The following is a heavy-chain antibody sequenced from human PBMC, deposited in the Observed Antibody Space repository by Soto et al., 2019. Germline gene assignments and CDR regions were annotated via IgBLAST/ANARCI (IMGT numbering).Heavy chain of an antibody. Sequence: QLQLQESGPGLVKPSETLSLTCSVSDDSINSDKYYWGWIRQPPGKGLEWIGSIYYRGNAYYNPSLQTRGTLSLAKSKSQFSLKLNSVTAADSAVYFCARLEGLATISYYFDFWGPGALVTVSS. CDR3: ARLEGLATISYYFDF. CDR1: DDSINSDKYY. V-gene: IGHV4-39*01. D-gene: IGHD3-9*01. CDR2: IYYRGNA. J-gene: IGHJ4*02.